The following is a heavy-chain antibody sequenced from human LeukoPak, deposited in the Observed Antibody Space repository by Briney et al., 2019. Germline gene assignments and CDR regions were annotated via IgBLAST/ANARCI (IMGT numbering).Heavy chain of an antibody. V-gene: IGHV1-8*03. CDR2: MNPNSGNT. D-gene: IGHD4-17*01. J-gene: IGHJ3*02. CDR1: GYTFASYD. CDR3: ARASRDYGDYGGDAFDI. Sequence: GASVKVSCKASGYTFASYDINWVLQATGQGLEWMGWMNPNSGNTGYAQKFQGRVTITRNTSISTAYMELSSLRSEDTAVYYCARASRDYGDYGGDAFDIWGQGTMVTVSS.